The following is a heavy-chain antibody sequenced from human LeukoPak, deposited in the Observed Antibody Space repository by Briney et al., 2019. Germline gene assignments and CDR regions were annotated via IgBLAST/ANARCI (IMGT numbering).Heavy chain of an antibody. CDR1: GFTFSSHG. CDR3: AKVTYCSGTYGAFDS. CDR2: ISGSGDYT. Sequence: GGSLTLSCAASGFTFSSHGMSWVRQAPGKGLEWVSTISGSGDYTYYADSVRGRFTITRDNSKNTLYLQMNSLRAEDTAVYYSAKVTYCSGTYGAFDSWGQGTLVTVSS. J-gene: IGHJ4*02. D-gene: IGHD3-10*01. V-gene: IGHV3-23*01.